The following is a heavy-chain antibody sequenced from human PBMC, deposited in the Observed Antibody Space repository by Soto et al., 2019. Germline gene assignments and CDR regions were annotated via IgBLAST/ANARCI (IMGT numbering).Heavy chain of an antibody. CDR2: IYHSGST. CDR3: ATSTSGYFDY. V-gene: IGHV4-30-2*01. CDR1: GGSISSGGYS. J-gene: IGHJ4*02. D-gene: IGHD1-26*01. Sequence: SETLSLTCAVSGGSISSGGYSWSWIRQPPGKGLEWIGYIYHSGSTYYNPSLKSRVTISVDRSKNQFSLKLSSVTAADTAVYYWATSTSGYFDYCGQGTQVTVSS.